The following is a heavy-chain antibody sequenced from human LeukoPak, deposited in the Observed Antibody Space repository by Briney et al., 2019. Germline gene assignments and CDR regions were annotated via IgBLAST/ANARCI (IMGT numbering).Heavy chain of an antibody. CDR1: GFTFSYYT. CDR2: ISYDGSNK. D-gene: IGHD3-22*01. J-gene: IGHJ4*02. Sequence: GRSLRLSCAASGFTFSYYTMHWVRQAPGKGLEWVAVISYDGSNKYYADSVKGRSTISRDNSKNTLYLQMNSLRAEDTAVYYCARVLNYYDSSGYYFSYWGQGTLVTVSS. V-gene: IGHV3-30-3*01. CDR3: ARVLNYYDSSGYYFSY.